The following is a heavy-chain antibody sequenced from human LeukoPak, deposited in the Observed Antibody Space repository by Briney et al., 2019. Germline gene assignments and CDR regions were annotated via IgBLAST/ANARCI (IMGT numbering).Heavy chain of an antibody. J-gene: IGHJ4*02. CDR1: GGSISSYY. CDR2: IYYSGST. D-gene: IGHD3-22*01. CDR3: ARHLGDSSGYYAGELDY. Sequence: SETLSLTCTVSGGSISSYYWSWIRQPPGKGLEWIGYIYYSGSTNYNPSLKSRVTISVDTSKNQFPLKLSSVTAADTAVYYCARHLGDSSGYYAGELDYWGQGTLVTVSS. V-gene: IGHV4-59*08.